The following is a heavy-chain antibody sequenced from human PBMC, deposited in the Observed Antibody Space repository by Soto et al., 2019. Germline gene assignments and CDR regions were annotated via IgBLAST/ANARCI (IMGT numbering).Heavy chain of an antibody. D-gene: IGHD2-15*01. CDR3: ARDRGCSGGSCYWYFDL. Sequence: GGSLRLSCAASGFTFSSYSMNWVRQAPGKGLEWVSSISSSSYIYYADSVKGRFTISRDNAKNSLYLQMNSLRAEDTAVYYCARDRGCSGGSCYWYFDLWGRGTLVTVSS. CDR1: GFTFSSYS. V-gene: IGHV3-21*01. CDR2: ISSSSYI. J-gene: IGHJ2*01.